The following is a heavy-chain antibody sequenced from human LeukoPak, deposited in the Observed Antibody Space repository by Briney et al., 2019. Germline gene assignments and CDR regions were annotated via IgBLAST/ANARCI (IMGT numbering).Heavy chain of an antibody. D-gene: IGHD2-2*01. CDR3: ARAYCSSTSCYEDAFDI. CDR1: GYTFTSYA. V-gene: IGHV1-3*01. Sequence: ASVKVSCKASGYTFTSYAMHWVRQAPGQRLEWMGWINAGNGNTKYSQKFQGRVTITRDTSASTAYMELSNLRSEDTAVYYCARAYCSSTSCYEDAFDIWGQGTMVTVSS. J-gene: IGHJ3*02. CDR2: INAGNGNT.